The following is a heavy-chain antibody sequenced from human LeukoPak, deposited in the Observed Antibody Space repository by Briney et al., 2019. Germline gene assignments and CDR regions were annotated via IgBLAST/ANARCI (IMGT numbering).Heavy chain of an antibody. CDR3: TKALSGSPSLWLSYYYTDV. V-gene: IGHV3-11*01. Sequence: GGSLRLSCAASGFTFSDYYMSWIRQAPGKGLEWVSYISSSGTTIYYADSVKGRFTISRDNSKNTLYLQMNSLRAEDTAVYYCTKALSGSPSLWLSYYYTDVWGKGTTVTVSS. CDR1: GFTFSDYY. J-gene: IGHJ6*03. CDR2: ISSSGTTI. D-gene: IGHD6-25*01.